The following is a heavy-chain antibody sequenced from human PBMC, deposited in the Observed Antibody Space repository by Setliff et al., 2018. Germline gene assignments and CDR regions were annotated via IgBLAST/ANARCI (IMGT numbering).Heavy chain of an antibody. CDR1: GGTFSGYY. V-gene: IGHV4-34*01. Sequence: PSETLSLTCAVYGGTFSGYYWTWIRQSPGKGLEWIGEITHSGITNYNPSLKGRVTISKDTSKNQFSLKLSSVTAADTSIYYCVRHWGGGYSYVRGFGYFDSWGRGTPVTVSS. J-gene: IGHJ4*02. CDR3: VRHWGGGYSYVRGFGYFDS. D-gene: IGHD5-18*01. CDR2: ITHSGIT.